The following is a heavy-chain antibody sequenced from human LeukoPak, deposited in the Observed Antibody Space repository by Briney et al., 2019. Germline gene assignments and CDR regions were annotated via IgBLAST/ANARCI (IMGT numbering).Heavy chain of an antibody. CDR2: ISDSGVSA. Sequence: GGSLSLSCAASGFTFRSCAMHWLRQAPGKGLEWVSGISDSGVSAFYTHYVKGRFTISRDNSKNTLYLQMSSLRAEDTAVYYCAKGDGSTYVTHFDFWGQGNLVSVSS. J-gene: IGHJ4*02. V-gene: IGHV3-23*01. CDR3: AKGDGSTYVTHFDF. CDR1: GFTFRSCA. D-gene: IGHD5-18*01.